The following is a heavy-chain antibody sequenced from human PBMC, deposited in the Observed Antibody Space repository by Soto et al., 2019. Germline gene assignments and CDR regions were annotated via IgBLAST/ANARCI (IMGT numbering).Heavy chain of an antibody. CDR3: ARIKWGLDYYSVMDI. Sequence: ASVKVSCKASGYTFSDDFIQWLRQAPGQGLEWVAWINPKTAATNYAKKFQDRVTLTSDTSFSTAYLELTRLRPDDTALYYCARIKWGLDYYSVMDIWGQGTAVNGSS. CDR2: INPKTAAT. CDR1: GYTFSDDF. V-gene: IGHV1-2*02. J-gene: IGHJ6*02. D-gene: IGHD1-26*01.